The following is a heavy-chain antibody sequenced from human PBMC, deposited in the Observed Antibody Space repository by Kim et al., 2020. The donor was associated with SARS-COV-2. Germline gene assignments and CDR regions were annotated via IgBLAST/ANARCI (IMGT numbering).Heavy chain of an antibody. J-gene: IGHJ3*01. CDR3: ARDSVNALDV. Sequence: NTKYAQNLQGRVTVTTDISTSTAYMELRSLGSDDTAVYYCARDSVNALDVWGQGTLVTVSS. V-gene: IGHV1-18*01. CDR2: NT.